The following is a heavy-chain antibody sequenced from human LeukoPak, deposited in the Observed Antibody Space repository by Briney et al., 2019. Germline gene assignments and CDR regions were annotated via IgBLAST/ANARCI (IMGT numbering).Heavy chain of an antibody. Sequence: PGGSLRLSCAASGISLGTYAMSWVRQGPGKGLEWVSAISGTGVNIDYADSVKGRYTISRDNSKNMLYLQMRSLRAEDTAVYYCAKAPGYGSENPFDLWGQGTLVTVSS. J-gene: IGHJ4*02. CDR2: ISGTGVNI. CDR3: AKAPGYGSENPFDL. D-gene: IGHD3-10*01. CDR1: GISLGTYA. V-gene: IGHV3-23*01.